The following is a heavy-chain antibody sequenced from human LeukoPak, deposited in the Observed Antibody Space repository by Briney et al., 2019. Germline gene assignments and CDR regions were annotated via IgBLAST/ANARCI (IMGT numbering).Heavy chain of an antibody. CDR2: IHYSGNT. V-gene: IGHV4-39*01. Sequence: PSETLSLTCTVSGGSTSSSNYYWGWIRQPPGKGLEWIGGIHYSGNTYYNPSLKSRVTISVDTSKNQFSLKLSSVTAADTAVYYCARHGMYYYDSSGYRWFDPWGQGTLVTVSS. J-gene: IGHJ5*02. CDR1: GGSTSSSNYY. D-gene: IGHD3-22*01. CDR3: ARHGMYYYDSSGYRWFDP.